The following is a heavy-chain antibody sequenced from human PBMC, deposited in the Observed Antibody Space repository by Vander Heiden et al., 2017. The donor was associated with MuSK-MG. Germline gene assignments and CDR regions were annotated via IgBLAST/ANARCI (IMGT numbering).Heavy chain of an antibody. J-gene: IGHJ3*02. V-gene: IGHV1-8*02. Sequence: QVQLVQSGAEVKKPGASVKVSCKASGSTFTSYDINWVRQAPGQGLEWMGWMNPNSGNTGYAQKFQGRVTMTRNTSISTAYMELSSLRSEDTAVYYCARRGSFGITMMEDAFDIWGQGTMVTDSS. CDR2: MNPNSGNT. CDR1: GSTFTSYD. CDR3: ARRGSFGITMMEDAFDI. D-gene: IGHD3-22*01.